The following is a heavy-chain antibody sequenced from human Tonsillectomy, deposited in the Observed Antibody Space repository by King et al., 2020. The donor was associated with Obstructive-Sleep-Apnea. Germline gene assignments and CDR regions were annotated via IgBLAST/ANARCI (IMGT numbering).Heavy chain of an antibody. CDR1: GFSLTTRGMS. D-gene: IGHD3-3*01. V-gene: IGHV2-70*11. Sequence: TLKESGPALLKPTQTLTLTCTFSGFSLTTRGMSVGWIRQPPGKALEWLACIDWDDDIYYSTSLKTRLTISKDTSKNQVVLTMTNLGPVDTATYYCARGGGITIFGEWFFGGLDYWGQGTLVTVSS. CDR2: IDWDDDI. J-gene: IGHJ4*02. CDR3: ARGGGITIFGEWFFGGLDY.